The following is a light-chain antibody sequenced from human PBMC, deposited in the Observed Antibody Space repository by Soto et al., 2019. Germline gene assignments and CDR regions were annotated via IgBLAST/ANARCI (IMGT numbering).Light chain of an antibody. CDR2: GVS. CDR1: QSVSSRY. Sequence: EIVLTQSPGTLSLSPGERATLSCRASQSVSSRYFAWYQQKPGQASRLLIYGVSSRATGTPDRVSGSGSGTDFALTISTLSPEDFAVYYCQQYGSSVFTFGPGTQVDIK. J-gene: IGKJ3*01. CDR3: QQYGSSVFT. V-gene: IGKV3-20*01.